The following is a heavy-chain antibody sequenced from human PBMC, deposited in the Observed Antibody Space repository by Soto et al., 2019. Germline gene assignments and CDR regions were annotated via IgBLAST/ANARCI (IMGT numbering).Heavy chain of an antibody. D-gene: IGHD6-6*01. CDR1: GFTVSSNY. V-gene: IGHV3-53*01. Sequence: GGSLRLSCAASGFTVSSNYMNWVRQAPGKGLEWLSIIYSDGTTYYADSVKGRFTISRENFKNTLYLQMNNLGAEDTAVYYCAILSNWGQGTLVTVSS. J-gene: IGHJ4*02. CDR2: IYSDGTT. CDR3: AILSN.